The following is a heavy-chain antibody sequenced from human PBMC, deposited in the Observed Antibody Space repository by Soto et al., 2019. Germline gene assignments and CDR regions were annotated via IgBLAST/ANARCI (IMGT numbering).Heavy chain of an antibody. CDR1: GGSISSYY. CDR2: IYYSGST. J-gene: IGHJ3*02. Sequence: SETLSLTCTVSGGSISSYYWSWIRQPPGKGLEWIGYIYYSGSTNYNPSLKSRVTISIDTSKNQFSLKLSSVTAADTAVYYCARSGDYDAFDIWGQGTMVTVS. CDR3: ARSGDYDAFDI. D-gene: IGHD4-17*01. V-gene: IGHV4-59*01.